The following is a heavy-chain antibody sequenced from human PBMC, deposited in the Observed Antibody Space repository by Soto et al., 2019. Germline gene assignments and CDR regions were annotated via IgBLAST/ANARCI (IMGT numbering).Heavy chain of an antibody. CDR1: GFTFSSHA. V-gene: IGHV3-23*01. CDR3: AKVRAYYHDSSGYYFDY. J-gene: IGHJ4*02. D-gene: IGHD3-22*01. CDR2: ISGSGGST. Sequence: SRSLSCTASGFTFSSHAMSWVRQAPGKGLERVSAISGSGGSTYYADSVKGRFTISRDNSKNTLYLQMNSLRAEDTAVYYCAKVRAYYHDSSGYYFDYWGQGTLVTVSS.